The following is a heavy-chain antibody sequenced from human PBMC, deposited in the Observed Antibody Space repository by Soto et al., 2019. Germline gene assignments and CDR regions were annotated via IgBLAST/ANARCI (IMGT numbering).Heavy chain of an antibody. J-gene: IGHJ6*02. CDR3: SRAPVGAYFVGGWCFGMDV. Sequence: QVQLVQSGAEVKKPWSSVKVSCKASGGTFSSYAISWVRQGPGQGLELMGGIIPILGTANYAQKCQGRVTITADGSTSTGYMGLSSLRSEDTAVYYGSRAPVGAYFVGGWCFGMDVWGEWTTVSVS. CDR2: IIPILGTA. D-gene: IGHD2-21*01. V-gene: IGHV1-69*01. CDR1: GGTFSSYA.